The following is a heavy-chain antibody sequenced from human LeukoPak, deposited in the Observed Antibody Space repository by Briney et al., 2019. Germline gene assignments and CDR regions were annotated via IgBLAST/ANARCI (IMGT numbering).Heavy chain of an antibody. CDR1: GGTFSSYA. Sequence: SVKVSCKASGGTFSSYAISWVRQAPGQGLEWMGGIIPIFGTANYAQKFQGRVAITADESTSTAYMELSRLRSDDTAVYYCARDMGSGSSHHFDYWGQGTLVTVSS. J-gene: IGHJ4*02. CDR3: ARDMGSGSSHHFDY. CDR2: IIPIFGTA. V-gene: IGHV1-69*13. D-gene: IGHD3-10*01.